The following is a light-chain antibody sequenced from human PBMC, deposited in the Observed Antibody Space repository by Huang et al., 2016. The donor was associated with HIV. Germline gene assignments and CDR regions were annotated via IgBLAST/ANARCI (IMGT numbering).Light chain of an antibody. J-gene: IGKJ1*01. CDR1: QNITKS. V-gene: IGKV1-39*01. Sequence: DIQMTQSPPSLSASVGDRVTFTCRANQNITKSLNWYQQKPGKAPKLLIYSASTLESGVPARFSGSGSGSRFTLNIGNLQPEDFATYYCQQSFSVPRTFG. CDR3: QQSFSVPRT. CDR2: SAS.